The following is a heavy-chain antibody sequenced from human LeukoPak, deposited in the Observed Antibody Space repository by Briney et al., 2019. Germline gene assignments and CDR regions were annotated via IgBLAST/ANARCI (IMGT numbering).Heavy chain of an antibody. D-gene: IGHD6-6*01. CDR1: GFTFSSDS. V-gene: IGHV3-21*01. CDR3: ARDDAATARASGMDV. Sequence: KTGGSLRLSCAAFGFTFSSDSMNWVRQAPGKGLEWVSYISESSSYTYYAKSVKGRFTISRDNAKNSLYLQMNSLRGEDTAVYYCARDDAATARASGMDVWGKGTTVTVSS. CDR2: ISESSSYT. J-gene: IGHJ6*04.